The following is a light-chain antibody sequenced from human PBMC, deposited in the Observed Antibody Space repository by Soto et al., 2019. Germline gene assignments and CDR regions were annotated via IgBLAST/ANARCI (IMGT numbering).Light chain of an antibody. CDR3: QKYNNWPLT. V-gene: IGKV3-15*01. J-gene: IGKJ4*01. Sequence: EIVMTQSPATLSVSPGERATLSCRASQSVSSKLAWYQQKPGQAPRLLIYGASTRATGIPATFSGSGSGTEFTLTISSLQSEDFAVYYCQKYNNWPLTFGGGTKVEIK. CDR1: QSVSSK. CDR2: GAS.